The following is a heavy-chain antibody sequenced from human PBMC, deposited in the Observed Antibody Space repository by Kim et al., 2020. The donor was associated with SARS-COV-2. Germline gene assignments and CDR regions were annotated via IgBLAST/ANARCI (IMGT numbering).Heavy chain of an antibody. D-gene: IGHD3-9*01. J-gene: IGHJ4*02. Sequence: ASVKVSCKASGYTFTSYAMHWVRQAPGQRLEWMGWINAGNGNTKYSQKFQGRVTITRDTSASTAYMELSSLRSEDTAVYYCAREMTGYHILTGYWGQGTLVTVSS. CDR2: INAGNGNT. V-gene: IGHV1-3*01. CDR1: GYTFTSYA. CDR3: AREMTGYHILTGY.